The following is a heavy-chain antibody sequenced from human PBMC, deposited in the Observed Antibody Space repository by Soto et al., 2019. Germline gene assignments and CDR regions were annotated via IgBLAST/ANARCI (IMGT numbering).Heavy chain of an antibody. V-gene: IGHV1-3*01. J-gene: IGHJ3*01. CDR2: INPANGNT. CDR3: ARDIVSVGPRANEAFDV. D-gene: IGHD1-26*01. Sequence: QVQLVQSGAELKKPGASVNISCQASGFTFSDTLINWVRQGPGQRLEWMGWINPANGNTRYSEPFQGRVTISSLSYASTAYVALSDLTSEDTAVYYCARDIVSVGPRANEAFDVWGQGTMITVSS. CDR1: GFTFSDTL.